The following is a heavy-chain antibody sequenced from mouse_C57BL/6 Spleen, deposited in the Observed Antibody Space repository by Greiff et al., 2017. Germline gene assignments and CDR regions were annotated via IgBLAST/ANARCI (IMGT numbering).Heavy chain of an antibody. CDR2: INPSTGGT. D-gene: IGHD3-1*01. J-gene: IGHJ2*01. CDR1: GYSFTGYY. CDR3: ARSGERYYFDY. Sequence: VQLQQSGPELVKPGASVKISCKASGYSFTGYYMNWVKQSPEKSLEWIGEINPSTGGTTYNQKFKAKATLTVDKSSSTAYMQLKSLTSEDSAVYYCARSGERYYFDYWGQGTTRTVSS. V-gene: IGHV1-42*01.